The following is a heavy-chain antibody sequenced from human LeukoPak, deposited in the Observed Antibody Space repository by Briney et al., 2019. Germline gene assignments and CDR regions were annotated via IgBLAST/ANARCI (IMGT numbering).Heavy chain of an antibody. CDR1: GFTVSSNY. CDR3: ARDSVGLGHAFDI. Sequence: GGSLRLSCAASGFTVSSNYMSWVRQAPGKGLEWVSVIYSGGSTYYADSVKGRFTISRDNSKNTLYLQMNSLRAEDTAVYYCARDSVGLGHAFDIWGQGTMVTVSS. J-gene: IGHJ3*02. CDR2: IYSGGST. V-gene: IGHV3-53*01. D-gene: IGHD6-19*01.